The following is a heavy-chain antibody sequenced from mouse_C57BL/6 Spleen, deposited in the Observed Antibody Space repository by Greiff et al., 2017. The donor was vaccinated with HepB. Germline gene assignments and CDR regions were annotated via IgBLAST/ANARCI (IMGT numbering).Heavy chain of an antibody. J-gene: IGHJ1*03. V-gene: IGHV5-17*01. Sequence: EVKLMESGGGLVKPGGSLKLSCAASGFTFSDYGMHWVRQAPEKGLEWVAYISSGSSTIYYADTVKGRFTISRDNAKNTLFLQMTSLRSEDTAMYYCARDGSSLNWYVDVWGTGTTVTVSS. CDR1: GFTFSDYG. CDR2: ISSGSSTI. CDR3: ARDGSSLNWYVDV. D-gene: IGHD1-1*01.